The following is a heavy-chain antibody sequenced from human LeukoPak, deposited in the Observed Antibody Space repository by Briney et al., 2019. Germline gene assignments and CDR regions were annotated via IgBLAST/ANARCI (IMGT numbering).Heavy chain of an antibody. CDR2: IYTSGST. CDR1: GGSISSGSYY. V-gene: IGHV4-61*02. J-gene: IGHJ4*02. CDR3: ARGYDYSNYEAPSDY. Sequence: SQTLSLTCTVSGGSISSGSYYWSWIRQPAGKGLEWIGRIYTSGSTNYNPSLKSRVTISVDTSKNQFSLKLSSVTAADTAVYYCARGYDYSNYEAPSDYWGQGTLVTVSS. D-gene: IGHD4-11*01.